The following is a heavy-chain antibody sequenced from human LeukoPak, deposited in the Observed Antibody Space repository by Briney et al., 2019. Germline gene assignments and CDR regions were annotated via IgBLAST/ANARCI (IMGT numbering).Heavy chain of an antibody. D-gene: IGHD2-2*01. Sequence: ASVKVSCRTSGYTFTGYYMRWVRQAPGQGLEWMGWINPKSGDTDYAQKFQGRVTMTRDTSISTAYMELSRLTSDDTAVYYCAPTSSTIYYFDYWGQGTLVTVSS. J-gene: IGHJ4*02. V-gene: IGHV1-2*02. CDR3: APTSSTIYYFDY. CDR1: GYTFTGYY. CDR2: INPKSGDT.